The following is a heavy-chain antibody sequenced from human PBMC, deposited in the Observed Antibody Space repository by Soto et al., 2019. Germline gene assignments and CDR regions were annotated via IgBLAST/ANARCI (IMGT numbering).Heavy chain of an antibody. D-gene: IGHD1-26*01. CDR1: CGSMSGYY. V-gene: IGHV4-59*01. Sequence: SETLSLTCTVSCGSMSGYYWTWIRQPPGKGLEWIGYKHYSGSTDYNPSLRSPVTISIDTSKNQFSLKLTSVTAADTAVYYCARSAWGYAFDIWGQGTVVTVSS. J-gene: IGHJ3*02. CDR2: KHYSGST. CDR3: ARSAWGYAFDI.